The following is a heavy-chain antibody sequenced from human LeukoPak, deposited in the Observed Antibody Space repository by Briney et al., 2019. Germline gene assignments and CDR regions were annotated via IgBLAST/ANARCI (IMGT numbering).Heavy chain of an antibody. CDR3: ASETGYCSGGSCYPHYYYGMDV. D-gene: IGHD2-15*01. V-gene: IGHV4-4*02. CDR2: IYHSGST. J-gene: IGHJ6*02. Sequence: SETLSLTCAVSGGSISSSNWWSWVRPPPGKGLEWIGEIYHSGSTNYNPSLKSRVTISVDKSKNQFSLKLSSVTAADTAVYYCASETGYCSGGSCYPHYYYGMDVWGQGTTVTVSS. CDR1: GGSISSSNW.